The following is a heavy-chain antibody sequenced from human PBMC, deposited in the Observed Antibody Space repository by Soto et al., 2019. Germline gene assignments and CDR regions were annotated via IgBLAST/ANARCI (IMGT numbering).Heavy chain of an antibody. CDR3: ANGVGGLDP. V-gene: IGHV3-30*18. D-gene: IGHD3-16*01. Sequence: QVQLVESGGGVVQPGRSLRLSCAASGFTFSSYGMHWVRQAPGKGLEWVAVISYDGSNKNYADSVKGRFTISRDNSKNTLYLQMNSLRAEDTAVYYCANGVGGLDPWGQGNLVTVSS. CDR1: GFTFSSYG. CDR2: ISYDGSNK. J-gene: IGHJ5*02.